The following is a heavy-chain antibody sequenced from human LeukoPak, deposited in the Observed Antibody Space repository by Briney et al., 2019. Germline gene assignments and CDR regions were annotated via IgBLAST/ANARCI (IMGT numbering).Heavy chain of an antibody. J-gene: IGHJ4*02. D-gene: IGHD1-14*01. CDR3: ARLRYNPKVLES. V-gene: IGHV4-39*01. CDR2: IYYSGNT. Sequence: SETLSLTCTVSGGSISNSNYHWGWIRQPPGKGLEWIGSIYYSGNTNYNPSLKSRVNISVDTSKNQFSMKVNSVTAADTAVYYCARLRYNPKVLESWGQGALVTVSS. CDR1: GGSISNSNYH.